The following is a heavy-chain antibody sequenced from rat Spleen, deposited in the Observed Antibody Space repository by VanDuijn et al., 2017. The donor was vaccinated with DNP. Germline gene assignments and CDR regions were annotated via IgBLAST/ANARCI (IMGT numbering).Heavy chain of an antibody. V-gene: IGHV5-27*01. Sequence: EVQLVESGGGLVQPGRSMKVSCAASGFTFSKYGMAWVRQAPKKGLEWVAYISNDGGSTYYRDSVKGRFTISRDNAKRILYLQMNSLRSEDTATYYCTRDRYNSYWGQGVMVTVSS. J-gene: IGHJ2*01. CDR3: TRDRYNSY. D-gene: IGHD1-5*01. CDR2: ISNDGGST. CDR1: GFTFSKYG.